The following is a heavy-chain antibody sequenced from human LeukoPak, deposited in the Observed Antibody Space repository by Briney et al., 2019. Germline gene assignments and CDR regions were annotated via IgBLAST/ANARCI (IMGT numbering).Heavy chain of an antibody. CDR3: ARVLVSLAEEEWLFRPLPGVDRIGPSGPIDY. CDR1: GGSISSGGYY. J-gene: IGHJ4*02. Sequence: SETLSLTCTVSGGSISSGGYYWSWIRQPPGKGLEWIGYIYHSGSTYYNPSLKSRVTISVDRSKNQFSLKLSSVTAADTAVYYCARVLVSLAEEEWLFRPLPGVDRIGPSGPIDYWGQGTLVTVSS. CDR2: IYHSGST. V-gene: IGHV4-30-2*01. D-gene: IGHD3-3*01.